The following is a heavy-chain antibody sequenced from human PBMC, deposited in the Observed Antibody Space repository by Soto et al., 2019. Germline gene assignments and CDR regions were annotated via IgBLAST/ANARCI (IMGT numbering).Heavy chain of an antibody. J-gene: IGHJ6*03. CDR3: AKGGEGYCSGTSCLYHMDA. V-gene: IGHV3-23*01. CDR2: ISDSGST. D-gene: IGHD2-15*01. Sequence: PGGSLRLSCAASGFTFSSYAMSWVRQAPVKGLEWVSTISDSGSTYYADSVKGRFTISRDISKNTLYVQMSSLRAEDTAVYYCAKGGEGYCSGTSCLYHMDAWGKGTTVTVS. CDR1: GFTFSSYA.